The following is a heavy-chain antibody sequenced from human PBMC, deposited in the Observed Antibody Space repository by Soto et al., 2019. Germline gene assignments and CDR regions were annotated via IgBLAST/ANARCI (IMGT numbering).Heavy chain of an antibody. CDR3: AGGGVRGVITRTRDYYGMDV. D-gene: IGHD3-10*01. J-gene: IGHJ6*02. V-gene: IGHV5-51*01. CDR1: GYSFTSYF. CDR2: IYPGDSDT. Sequence: PGESLKISCKGSGYSFTSYFIGWVRQMPGKGLEWMGIIYPGDSDTRYSPSFQGQVTTSADKSINTAYLQWSSLKASDTAMYYCAGGGVRGVITRTRDYYGMDVWGQGTTVTVSS.